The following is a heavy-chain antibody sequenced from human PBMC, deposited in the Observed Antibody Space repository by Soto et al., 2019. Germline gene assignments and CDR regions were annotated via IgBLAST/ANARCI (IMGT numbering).Heavy chain of an antibody. V-gene: IGHV1-18*04. CDR1: GYTFTSYG. D-gene: IGHD6-13*01. Sequence: GSVKVSCKASGYTFTSYGISWVRQAPGQGREWMGWISAYNGNTNYAQKLQGRVTMTTDTSTSTAYMELRSLRSDDTAVYYCARDLARSSWYPFDSWGQGTLVTVSS. CDR2: ISAYNGNT. CDR3: ARDLARSSWYPFDS. J-gene: IGHJ4*02.